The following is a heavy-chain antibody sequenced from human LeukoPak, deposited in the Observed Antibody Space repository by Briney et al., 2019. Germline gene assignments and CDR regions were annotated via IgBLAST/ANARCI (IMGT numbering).Heavy chain of an antibody. J-gene: IGHJ4*02. D-gene: IGHD3-16*02. V-gene: IGHV3-48*03. CDR2: IGSSGSTI. CDR3: ATQYCDYVWGSYRRFDY. CDR1: GFTFSSYE. Sequence: AGGSLRLSCAASGFTFSSYEMNWVRQAPGKGLEWVSYIGSSGSTIYYADSVKGRFTISRDNAKNSLYLQMNSLRAEDTAVYYCATQYCDYVWGSYRRFDYWGQGTLVTVSS.